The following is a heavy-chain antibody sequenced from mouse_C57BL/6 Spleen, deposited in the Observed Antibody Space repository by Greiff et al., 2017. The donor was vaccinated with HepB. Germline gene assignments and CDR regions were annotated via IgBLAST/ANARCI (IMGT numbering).Heavy chain of an antibody. D-gene: IGHD2-4*01. CDR2: ISNLAYSI. CDR1: GFTFSDYG. Sequence: EVKLMESGGGLVQPGGSLKLSCAASGFTFSDYGMAWVRQAPRKGPEWVAFISNLAYSIYYADTVTGRFTISRENAKNTLYLEMSSLRSEDTAMYYCARRGDYDDAMDYWGQGTSVTVSS. J-gene: IGHJ4*01. CDR3: ARRGDYDDAMDY. V-gene: IGHV5-15*04.